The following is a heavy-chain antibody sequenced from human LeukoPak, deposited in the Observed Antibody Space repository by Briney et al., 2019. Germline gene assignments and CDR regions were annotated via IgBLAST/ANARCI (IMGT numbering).Heavy chain of an antibody. D-gene: IGHD3-22*01. Sequence: GGSLRLSCAASGFTFSDYYMSWIRQAPGKGLEWVSYISSSSSTIYYADSVKGRFTISRDNAKNSLYLQMNSLRADDTAVYYCARGRDPYYYDSSGYDSGYWGQGTPVTVSS. CDR3: ARGRDPYYYDSSGYDSGY. V-gene: IGHV3-11*04. J-gene: IGHJ4*02. CDR2: ISSSSSTI. CDR1: GFTFSDYY.